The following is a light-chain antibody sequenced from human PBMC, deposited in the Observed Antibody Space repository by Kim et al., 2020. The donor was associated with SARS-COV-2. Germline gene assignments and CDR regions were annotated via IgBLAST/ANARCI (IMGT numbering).Light chain of an antibody. CDR2: SNN. CDR3: ASWDDSLNGLL. J-gene: IGLJ2*01. Sequence: ELTQPPSASGTPWQRVTISCSGSSSNIGRNAVNWYQQFPGTAPKLLIYSNNQRPSWVPDRFSGSKSGTSASLAISGLQSEDEADYYCASWDDSLNGLLFGGGTQLTVL. V-gene: IGLV1-44*01. CDR1: SSNIGRNA.